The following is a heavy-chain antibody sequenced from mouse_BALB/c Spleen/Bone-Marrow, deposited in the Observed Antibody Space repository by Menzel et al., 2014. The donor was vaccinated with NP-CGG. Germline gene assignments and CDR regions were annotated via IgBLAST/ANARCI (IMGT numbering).Heavy chain of an antibody. CDR1: GYTFTSYV. V-gene: IGHV1-14*01. CDR2: IIPYNDGT. CDR3: ASHDGYYVGWYFDV. D-gene: IGHD2-3*01. Sequence: EVQLQQSGLELVKPGTSVKMSCKASGYTFTSYVMHWVKQKPGQGLEWIGYIIPYNDGTKYNEKFKGKATLTSDKSSSTAYMELSSLTSEDSAVYYCASHDGYYVGWYFDVWGAGTTVTVSS. J-gene: IGHJ1*01.